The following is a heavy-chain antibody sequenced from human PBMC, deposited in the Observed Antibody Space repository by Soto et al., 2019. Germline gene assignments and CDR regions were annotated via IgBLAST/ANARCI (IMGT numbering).Heavy chain of an antibody. CDR3: ARGRLLWFGELSHWFDP. J-gene: IGHJ5*02. CDR1: GYTFTSYD. Sequence: ASVKVSCKASGYTFTSYDINWVRQATGQGLEWMGWMNPNSGNTGYAQKFQGRVTMTRNTSISTAYMELSSLRSEDTAVYYCARGRLLWFGELSHWFDPWGQGTLVTVSS. D-gene: IGHD3-10*01. CDR2: MNPNSGNT. V-gene: IGHV1-8*01.